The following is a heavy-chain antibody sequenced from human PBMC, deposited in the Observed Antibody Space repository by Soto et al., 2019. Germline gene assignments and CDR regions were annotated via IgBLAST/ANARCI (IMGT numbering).Heavy chain of an antibody. CDR2: ITYDGSNK. CDR3: AREVCSSTSCLYYYYGMDV. J-gene: IGHJ6*02. CDR1: ESIFRRYG. V-gene: IGHV3-30*19. Sequence: GGSLRLSCAAPESIFRRYGMHWVRQAPGKGLEWVAVITYDGSNKYYADSVKGRFTISRDNSKNTLYLQMNSLRAEDTAVYYCAREVCSSTSCLYYYYGMDVWGQGTTVTVSS. D-gene: IGHD2-2*01.